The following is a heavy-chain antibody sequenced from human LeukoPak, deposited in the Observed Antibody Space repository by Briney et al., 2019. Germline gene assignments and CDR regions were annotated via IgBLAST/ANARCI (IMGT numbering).Heavy chain of an antibody. Sequence: GGSLRLSCAASGFRFSNYWMQWVRQAPGKGLEWVSGISWNSGSIGYADSVKGRFTISRDNAKNSLYLQMNSLRAEDTALYYCAKDIGSSWYVGGMVDYWGQGTLVTVSS. CDR3: AKDIGSSWYVGGMVDY. V-gene: IGHV3-9*01. D-gene: IGHD6-13*01. CDR1: GFRFSNYW. CDR2: ISWNSGSI. J-gene: IGHJ4*02.